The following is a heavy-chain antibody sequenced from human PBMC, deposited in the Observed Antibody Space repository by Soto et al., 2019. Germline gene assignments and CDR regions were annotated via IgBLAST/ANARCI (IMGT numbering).Heavy chain of an antibody. CDR2: INGGNGQP. D-gene: IGHD3-16*01. CDR3: SRTYLWLGGKDYGMVL. Sequence: QARLVQSGAEEKKPGASVIVSCKGSGFTFTSYVIHWLRQAPGQRLEWMGSINGGNGQPEVSQNLQGRVAITRETSATTANMELRSLRPEDTAVYYCSRTYLWLGGKDYGMVLWGQGTTVTVSS. CDR1: GFTFTSYV. J-gene: IGHJ6*02. V-gene: IGHV1-3*05.